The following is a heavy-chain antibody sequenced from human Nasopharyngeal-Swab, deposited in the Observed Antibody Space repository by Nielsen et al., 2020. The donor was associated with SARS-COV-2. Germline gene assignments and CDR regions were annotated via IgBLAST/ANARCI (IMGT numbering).Heavy chain of an antibody. D-gene: IGHD6-19*01. CDR1: GFTFDDYA. CDR3: AKDKGYSSGWAFDY. V-gene: IGHV3-9*01. CDR2: ISWNSGSM. J-gene: IGHJ4*02. Sequence: SLKISCAASGFTFDDYAMHWVRQAPGKGLEWVSGISWNSGSMGYADSVKGRFTISRDNAKNSLYLQMNSLRAEDTALYYCAKDKGYSSGWAFDYWGQGTLVTVSS.